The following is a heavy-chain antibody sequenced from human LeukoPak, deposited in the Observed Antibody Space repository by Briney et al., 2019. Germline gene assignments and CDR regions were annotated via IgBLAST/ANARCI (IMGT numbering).Heavy chain of an antibody. CDR1: GFTFSSYA. CDR3: PRDGGDSSVPSWLDY. CDR2: ISSNGGST. V-gene: IGHV3-64*01. J-gene: IGHJ4*02. D-gene: IGHD3-16*01. Sequence: GGSLRLSCAASGFTFSSYAMHWVRQAPGKGLEYVSAISSNGGSTYYANSVKGRFTISRDNSKNTLYLQMGSLRDEDMDVYYFPRDGGDSSVPSWLDYGGQGTLLTVSS.